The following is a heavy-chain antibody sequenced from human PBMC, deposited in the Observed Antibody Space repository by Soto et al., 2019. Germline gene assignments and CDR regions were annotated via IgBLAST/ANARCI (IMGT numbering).Heavy chain of an antibody. D-gene: IGHD7-27*01. Sequence: GGSLRLSCAASGFTLSSYWMSWVRQAPGKGLEWLANIKEDGSEKYYVDSVTGRFTISRDNSKNTLYLQLNGLRVEDTAVYYCASGAGTGDYWGQGTLVTVSS. V-gene: IGHV3-7*01. CDR2: IKEDGSEK. J-gene: IGHJ4*02. CDR3: ASGAGTGDY. CDR1: GFTLSSYW.